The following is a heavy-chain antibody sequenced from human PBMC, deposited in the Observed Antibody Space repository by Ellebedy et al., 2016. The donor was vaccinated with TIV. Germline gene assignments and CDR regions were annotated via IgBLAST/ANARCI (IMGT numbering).Heavy chain of an antibody. CDR2: LSSYNGNT. CDR1: GYTFTSYG. V-gene: IGHV1-18*04. CDR3: ARIGGGVSGTSFDV. D-gene: IGHD3-16*01. Sequence: AASVKVSCKASGYTFTSYGISWVRQAPGRGLEWMGWLSSYNGNTKYAQKFQGRVTMTTDTSTSTTYMELRGLRPDDTALYYCARIGGGVSGTSFDVWGQGTIVTVSS. J-gene: IGHJ3*01.